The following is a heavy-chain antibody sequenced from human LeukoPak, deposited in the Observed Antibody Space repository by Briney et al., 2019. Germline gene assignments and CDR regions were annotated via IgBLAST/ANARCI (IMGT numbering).Heavy chain of an antibody. CDR1: GYTFTGYY. V-gene: IGHV1-2*02. D-gene: IGHD2-21*02. CDR3: ARTIGGDCYGCPGY. CDR2: INPNSGGT. Sequence: ASVKVSCKASGYTFTGYYTHWVRQAPGQGLEWMGWINPNSGGTNYAQKFQGRVTMTRDMSISTAYMELSRLRSDDTAVYYCARTIGGDCYGCPGYWGQGTLVTVSS. J-gene: IGHJ4*02.